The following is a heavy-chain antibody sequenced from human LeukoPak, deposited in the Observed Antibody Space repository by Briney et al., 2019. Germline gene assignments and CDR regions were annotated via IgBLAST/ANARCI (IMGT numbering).Heavy chain of an antibody. Sequence: GRSLRLSCAASGFTFSSYGMHWVRQVPGKGLEWVAAISYDGSNKYYADSVKGRFTISRDNSKNTLYLQMNSLRAEDTAVYYCAKLSWGLGYCSGGSCYSKDYWGQGTLVTVSS. J-gene: IGHJ4*02. CDR2: ISYDGSNK. CDR1: GFTFSSYG. CDR3: AKLSWGLGYCSGGSCYSKDY. D-gene: IGHD2-15*01. V-gene: IGHV3-30*18.